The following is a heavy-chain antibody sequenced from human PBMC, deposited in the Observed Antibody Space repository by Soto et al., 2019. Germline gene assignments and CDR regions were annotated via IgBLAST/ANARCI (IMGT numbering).Heavy chain of an antibody. Sequence: GGSLRLSCAASGITFSSFAMSWVRQAPGQGLEWVSGISGRGETTYYVDSVKGRFTISRDNSEHTLYLQMTSLGAEDSAIYYCAKDRAFTGHDNWVDFWGQGTLVTVSS. D-gene: IGHD5-12*01. V-gene: IGHV3-23*01. CDR2: ISGRGETT. CDR3: AKDRAFTGHDNWVDF. J-gene: IGHJ5*01. CDR1: GITFSSFA.